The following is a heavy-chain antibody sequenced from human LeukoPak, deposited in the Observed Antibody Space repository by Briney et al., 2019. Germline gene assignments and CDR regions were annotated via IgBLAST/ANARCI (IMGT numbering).Heavy chain of an antibody. CDR3: AKGVGATATYYYYYMDV. CDR1: GFTFSSYW. D-gene: IGHD1-26*01. J-gene: IGHJ6*03. V-gene: IGHV3-74*01. Sequence: PGGSLRLSCAASGFTFSSYWMHWVRQAPGKGLVWVSRINSDGSSTSYADSVKGRFTISRDNAKNTLYLQMNSLRAEYTAVYYCAKGVGATATYYYYYMDVWGKGTTVTVSS. CDR2: INSDGSST.